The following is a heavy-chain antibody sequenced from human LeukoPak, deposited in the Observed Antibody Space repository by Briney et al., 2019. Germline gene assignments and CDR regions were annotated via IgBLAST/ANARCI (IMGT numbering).Heavy chain of an antibody. CDR1: GYSISSGYY. CDR3: ARVEGVGSSVWFDP. Sequence: SEPLSLTCTVSGYSISSGYYWGWLRQPPGKGLEWIGSIYHSGSTYYNPSLKSRVTISVDTSKNQFSLKLSSVTAADTAVYYCARVEGVGSSVWFDPWGQGTLVTVSS. CDR2: IYHSGST. D-gene: IGHD6-6*01. J-gene: IGHJ5*02. V-gene: IGHV4-38-2*02.